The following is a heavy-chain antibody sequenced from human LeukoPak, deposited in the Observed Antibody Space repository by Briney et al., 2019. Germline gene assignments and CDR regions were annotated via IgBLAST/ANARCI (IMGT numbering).Heavy chain of an antibody. CDR1: GGTFSSYA. V-gene: IGHV1-69*05. CDR2: IIPIFGTA. Sequence: GASVKVSCKASGGTFSSYAISWVRQAPGQGLEWMGGIIPIFGTANYAQKFQGRVTITTDESTSTAYMELSSLRSEDTAVYYCASWAASSLDDYYYMDVWGKGTTVTVSS. J-gene: IGHJ6*03. CDR3: ASWAASSLDDYYYMDV. D-gene: IGHD6-6*01.